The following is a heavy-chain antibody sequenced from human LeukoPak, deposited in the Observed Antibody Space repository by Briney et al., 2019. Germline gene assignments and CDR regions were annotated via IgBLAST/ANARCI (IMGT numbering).Heavy chain of an antibody. CDR3: ARGQVNRLLWFGELLSNINPFDY. CDR2: ISGYNGHT. CDR1: GGTFSSYA. D-gene: IGHD3-10*01. V-gene: IGHV1-18*01. Sequence: ASVKVSCKASGGTFSSYAISWVRQAPGQGLEWMGWISGYNGHTNYAQKFQGRVTMTTDTSTSTVYMELRSLRSDDTAVYYCARGQVNRLLWFGELLSNINPFDYWGQGTLVTVSS. J-gene: IGHJ4*02.